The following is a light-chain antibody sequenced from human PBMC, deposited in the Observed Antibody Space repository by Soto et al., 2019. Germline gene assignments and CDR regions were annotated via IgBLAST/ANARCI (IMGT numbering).Light chain of an antibody. J-gene: IGKJ2*01. CDR3: LQDFIYPYT. V-gene: IGKV1-6*01. Sequence: AIQMTQSQSSLSASVGDRVTITCRASQDIRDDLGWYQQKPGKAPKLLIFGASSLQSGVPSRFRGSGSGTDFTLTISSLQPEDFATYYCLQDFIYPYTFGQGTKLEIK. CDR2: GAS. CDR1: QDIRDD.